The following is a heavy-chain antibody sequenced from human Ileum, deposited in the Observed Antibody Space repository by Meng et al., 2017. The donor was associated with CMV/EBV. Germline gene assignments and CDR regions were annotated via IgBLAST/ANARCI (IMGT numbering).Heavy chain of an antibody. V-gene: IGHV4-34*09. J-gene: IGHJ4*02. D-gene: IGHD4-17*01. CDR1: GGSFSGYY. CDR2: INHSGST. CDR3: ARGTRGLRKDFDY. Sequence: QVQRQGSGPGLVKPSQTLSLTCAVYGGSFSGYYWSWIRQPPGKGLEWIGEINHSGSTNYNPSLKSRVTISVDTSKNQFSLKLSSVTAADTAVYYCARGTRGLRKDFDYWGQGTLVTVSS.